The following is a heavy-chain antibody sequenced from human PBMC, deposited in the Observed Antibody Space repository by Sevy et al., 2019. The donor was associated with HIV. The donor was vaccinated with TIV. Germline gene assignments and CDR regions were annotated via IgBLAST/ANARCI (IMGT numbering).Heavy chain of an antibody. CDR3: ARDRGHQCVYSYSDAFDI. CDR2: IKQDGSEK. D-gene: IGHD5-18*01. CDR1: GFTFSSYW. J-gene: IGHJ3*02. Sequence: GGSLRLSCAASGFTFSSYWMSWVRQAPGKGLEWVANIKQDGSEKYYVDSVKGRFTISRDNAKNSLYLQMNSLRAEDTAVYYCARDRGHQCVYSYSDAFDIWGQGTMVTVSS. V-gene: IGHV3-7*03.